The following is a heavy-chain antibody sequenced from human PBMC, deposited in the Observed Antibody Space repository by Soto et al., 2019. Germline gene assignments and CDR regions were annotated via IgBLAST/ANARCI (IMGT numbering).Heavy chain of an antibody. CDR2: IYYSGST. V-gene: IGHV4-30-4*01. D-gene: IGHD3-22*01. CDR3: ARGHDSSARWDYFDY. J-gene: IGHJ4*02. Sequence: SETLSLTCTVSGGSISSGDYYWSWIRQPPGKGLERIGYIYYSGSTYYNPSLKSRVTISVDTSKNQFSLKLSSVTAADTAVYYCARGHDSSARWDYFDYWGQGTLVTVSS. CDR1: GGSISSGDYY.